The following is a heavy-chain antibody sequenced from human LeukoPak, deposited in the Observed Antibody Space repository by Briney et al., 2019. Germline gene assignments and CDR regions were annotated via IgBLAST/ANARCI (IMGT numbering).Heavy chain of an antibody. CDR2: ISGSGGST. Sequence: PGGSLRLSCAASGFTFSSYAMSWVRQAPGKGLEWVSAISGSGGSTYYADSVKGRFTISRDNSKNTLYLQMNSLRAEDTAVYYCASGEAAGTLGYYYYGMDVWGQGTTVTVSS. CDR3: ASGEAAGTLGYYYYGMDV. D-gene: IGHD6-13*01. J-gene: IGHJ6*02. CDR1: GFTFSSYA. V-gene: IGHV3-23*01.